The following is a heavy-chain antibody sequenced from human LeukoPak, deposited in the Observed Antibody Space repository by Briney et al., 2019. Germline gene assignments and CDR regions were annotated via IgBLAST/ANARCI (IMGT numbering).Heavy chain of an antibody. Sequence: SETLSLXCTVSGGSINSYYWSWIRQPPGKGLEWIGCIYYSGSTNYNPSLKSRVIISVGTSKNQFSLKVSSVTAADTAVYYCARSSGIATITTRKFDYWGQGTLVTVSS. V-gene: IGHV4-59*01. J-gene: IGHJ4*02. CDR1: GGSINSYY. D-gene: IGHD6-6*01. CDR2: IYYSGST. CDR3: ARSSGIATITTRKFDY.